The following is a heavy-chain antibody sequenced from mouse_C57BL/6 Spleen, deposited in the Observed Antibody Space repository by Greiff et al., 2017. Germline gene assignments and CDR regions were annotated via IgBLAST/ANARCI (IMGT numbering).Heavy chain of an antibody. V-gene: IGHV1-18*01. D-gene: IGHD1-1*01. Sequence: EVQRVESGPELVKPGASVKIPCKASGYTFTDYNMDWVKQSHGKSLEWIGDINPNNGGTIYNQKFKGKATLTVDKSSSTAYMELRSLTSEDTAVYYGAKGITTVVACDYWGQGTTLTVSS. CDR2: INPNNGGT. CDR1: GYTFTDYN. CDR3: AKGITTVVACDY. J-gene: IGHJ2*01.